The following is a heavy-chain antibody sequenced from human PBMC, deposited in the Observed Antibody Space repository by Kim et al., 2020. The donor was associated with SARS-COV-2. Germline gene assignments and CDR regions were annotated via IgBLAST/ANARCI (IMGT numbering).Heavy chain of an antibody. Sequence: GGSLRLSCAASGFTFSGSAMHWVRQASGKGLEWVGRIRSKANNYATAYAASVKGRFTISRDDSKNTAYLQMNSLKTEDTAVYYCTRHPGYSSGWYSARWGKMSVWFDPWGQGTLVTVSS. CDR3: TRHPGYSSGWYSARWGKMSVWFDP. CDR2: IRSKANNYAT. D-gene: IGHD6-19*01. J-gene: IGHJ5*02. V-gene: IGHV3-73*01. CDR1: GFTFSGSA.